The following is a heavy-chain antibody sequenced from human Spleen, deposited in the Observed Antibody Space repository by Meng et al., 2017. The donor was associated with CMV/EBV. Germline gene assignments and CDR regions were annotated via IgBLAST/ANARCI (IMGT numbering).Heavy chain of an antibody. V-gene: IGHV3-30*04. J-gene: IGHJ6*02. CDR2: ISYDGSNK. CDR1: GFTFSSYA. CDR3: ARVVSSSSPMWGFGELLRASYGMDV. D-gene: IGHD3-10*01. Sequence: GESLKISCAASGFTFSSYAMHWVRQAPGKGLEWVAVISYDGSNKYYADSVKGRFTISRDNSKNTLYLQMNSLRAEDTAVYYCARVVSSSSPMWGFGELLRASYGMDVWGQGTTVTVSS.